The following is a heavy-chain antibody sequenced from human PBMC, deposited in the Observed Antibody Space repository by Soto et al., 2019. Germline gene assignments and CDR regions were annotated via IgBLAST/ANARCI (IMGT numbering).Heavy chain of an antibody. J-gene: IGHJ4*02. Sequence: TSETLSLTCTVSGGSISSYYWSWIRQPPGKGLEWIGYVYYDGHTDYNPSLESRVTIAVDTSKNQFSLRLTSVTAADTAVYYCARDLFGGYCLDYWGQGALVTVSS. CDR3: ARDLFGGYCLDY. CDR2: VYYDGHT. V-gene: IGHV4-59*01. D-gene: IGHD5-12*01. CDR1: GGSISSYY.